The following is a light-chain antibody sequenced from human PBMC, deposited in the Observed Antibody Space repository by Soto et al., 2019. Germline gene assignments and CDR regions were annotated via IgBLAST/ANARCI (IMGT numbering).Light chain of an antibody. CDR1: QSVLYRSNNKNY. CDR2: WAS. CDR3: QQYYTTPPYT. J-gene: IGKJ2*01. Sequence: DIVMTQSPDSLAVSLGERATIKSKSSQSVLYRSNNKNYLAWYQQKPGQPPKLLIYWASTRESGVPDRFTGSGSGTDFTLSISSLQAEDVAVYYCQQYYTTPPYTFGQGTKLEIK. V-gene: IGKV4-1*01.